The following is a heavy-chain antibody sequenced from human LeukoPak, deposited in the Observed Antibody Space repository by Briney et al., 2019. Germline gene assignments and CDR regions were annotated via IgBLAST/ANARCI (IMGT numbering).Heavy chain of an antibody. D-gene: IGHD4-17*01. CDR2: ISYDGSNK. V-gene: IGHV3-30*04. CDR1: GFTFSSYA. CDR3: ASGDDYGDYGFPVGDYFDY. J-gene: IGHJ4*02. Sequence: GGSLRLSCAASGFTFSSYAMHWVRQAPGKGLEWVAVISYDGSNKYYADSVKGRFTISRDNSKNTLYLQMNSLRAEDTAVYYCASGDDYGDYGFPVGDYFDYWGQGTLVTVSP.